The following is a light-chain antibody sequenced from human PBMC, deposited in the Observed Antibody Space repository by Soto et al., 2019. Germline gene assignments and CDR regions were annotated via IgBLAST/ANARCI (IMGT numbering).Light chain of an antibody. CDR1: QDIGNF. J-gene: IGKJ1*01. CDR2: AAS. V-gene: IGKV1-27*01. CDR3: LQHNSYPRT. Sequence: IQMTEFPSSLSAFLGDRSTITCLASQDIGNFLAWYQQKPGKVPKLLIYAASTLQSGVTSRFSGSGSGTDFTLTISSLQPEDSATYFCLQHNSYPRTFGPGTKVDIK.